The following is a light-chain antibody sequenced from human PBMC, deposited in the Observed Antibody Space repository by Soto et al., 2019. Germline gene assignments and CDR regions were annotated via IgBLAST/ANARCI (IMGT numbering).Light chain of an antibody. Sequence: EIVLTQSPGTLSLSPGERATLSCRASQSVSGSYLAWYQQKPGQAPRLLIYGASSRATGIPDRFSGSGSGXXXXXXXXXLXPEXXXXYYCXXYGGSPFTFGPGTKVDIK. V-gene: IGKV3-20*01. CDR1: QSVSGSY. CDR2: GAS. J-gene: IGKJ3*01. CDR3: XXYGGSPFT.